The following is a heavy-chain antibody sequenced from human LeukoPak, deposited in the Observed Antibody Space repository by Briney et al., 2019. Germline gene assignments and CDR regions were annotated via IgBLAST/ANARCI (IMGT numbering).Heavy chain of an antibody. J-gene: IGHJ4*02. D-gene: IGHD1-26*01. CDR2: ISYDGSNK. CDR3: AKDRGAWELLQYYFDY. Sequence: GGSLRLSCAASGFTFSSYGMHWVRQAPGKGLEWVAVISYDGSNKYYADSVKGRFTISRDNSKNTLYLQMNSLRAEDTAVYYCAKDRGAWELLQYYFDYWGQGTLVTASS. V-gene: IGHV3-30*18. CDR1: GFTFSSYG.